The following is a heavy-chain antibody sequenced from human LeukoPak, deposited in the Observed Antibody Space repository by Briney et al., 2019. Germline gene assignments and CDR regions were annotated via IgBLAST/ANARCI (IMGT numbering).Heavy chain of an antibody. Sequence: SETLSLTCTVSGVSISSSNSYWGWIRQPPGKGLEWIGSIYYSGNTYYNASLKSQVSIFVDTSKNQFSLRLTSVTAADTAVYYCARQTGSGLFILPGGQGTLVTVSS. CDR2: IYYSGNT. CDR3: ARQTGSGLFILP. CDR1: GVSISSSNSY. V-gene: IGHV4-39*01. D-gene: IGHD3/OR15-3a*01. J-gene: IGHJ4*02.